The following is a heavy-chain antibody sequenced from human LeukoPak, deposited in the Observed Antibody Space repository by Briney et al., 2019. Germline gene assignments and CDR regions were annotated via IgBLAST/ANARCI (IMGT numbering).Heavy chain of an antibody. CDR2: SNAGNGNT. V-gene: IGHV1-3*02. CDR3: ARSSSGYYDY. Sequence: VASVKVSCKGSGYTFTSYAMHWVRQAPGQRLEWMGWSNAGNGNTKYSQEFQGRVTITRDTSASTAYTELSSLRSEDMAVYYCARSSSGYYDYWGQGPLVPVSS. CDR1: GYTFTSYA. D-gene: IGHD3-22*01. J-gene: IGHJ4*02.